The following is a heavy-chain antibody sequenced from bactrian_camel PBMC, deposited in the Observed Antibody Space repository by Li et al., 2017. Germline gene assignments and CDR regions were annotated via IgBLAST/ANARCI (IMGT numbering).Heavy chain of an antibody. CDR1: GDTYSSYC. CDR3: AVDRGFSLVPWTRVARYSY. V-gene: IGHV3S53*01. J-gene: IGHJ4*01. CDR2: IDSDGTT. D-gene: IGHD6*01. Sequence: VQLVESGGGSVQAGGSLRLSCAASGDTYSSYCMGWFRQAPGKEREEVAGIDSDGTTSYADSVKGRFTISKDNVKNTLYLQMSSLKPEDTAIYYCAVDRGFSLVPWTRVARYSYWGQGTQVTVS.